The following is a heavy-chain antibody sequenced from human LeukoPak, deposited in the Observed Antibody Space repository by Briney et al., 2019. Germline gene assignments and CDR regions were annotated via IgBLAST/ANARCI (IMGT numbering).Heavy chain of an antibody. V-gene: IGHV4-34*01. CDR2: INHSGST. CDR3: ARGLYYYDSSGNGGGPYNWFDR. CDR1: GGSFSGYY. J-gene: IGHJ5*02. D-gene: IGHD3-22*01. Sequence: ETLSLTCAVYGGSFSGYYWSWIRQPPGKGLEWIGEINHSGSTNYNPSLKSRVTISVDTSKNQFSLKLSSVTAADTAVYYCARGLYYYDSSGNGGGPYNWFDRWGQGTLVTVSS.